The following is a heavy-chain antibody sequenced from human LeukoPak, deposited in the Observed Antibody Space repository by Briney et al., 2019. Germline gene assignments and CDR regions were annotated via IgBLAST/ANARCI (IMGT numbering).Heavy chain of an antibody. CDR1: GFPFSSYA. CDR3: AKVEGGYDSKYYFDY. CDR2: ISCSGGST. Sequence: GGSLRLSCAAAGFPFSSYAMSWGRPAPGKGLGWVSAISCSGGSTYYADSVKGRVTISRDKSKKRMELQMNRLGAEDTAVYYCAKVEGGYDSKYYFDYWGQGTLVTVSS. V-gene: IGHV3-23*01. D-gene: IGHD5-12*01. J-gene: IGHJ4*02.